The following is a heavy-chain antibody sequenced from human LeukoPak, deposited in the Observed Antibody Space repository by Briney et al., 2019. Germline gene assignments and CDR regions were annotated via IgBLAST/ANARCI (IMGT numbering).Heavy chain of an antibody. J-gene: IGHJ4*02. V-gene: IGHV1-46*01. CDR1: GYTVTSYY. D-gene: IGHD2-21*02. Sequence: GASGKVSCKASGYTVTSYYMHWGRQARGQGLEWRGIINPSGGRTSYAQKFQGRVTTTRHTSTSTVYMELSSLRSEDTAVYYCARRGGQTTYCGGDCYYNYWGQGTLVTVSS. CDR3: ARRGGQTTYCGGDCYYNY. CDR2: INPSGGRT.